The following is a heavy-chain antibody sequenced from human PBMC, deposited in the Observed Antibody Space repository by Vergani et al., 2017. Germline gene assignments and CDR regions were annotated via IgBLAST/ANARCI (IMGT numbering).Heavy chain of an antibody. J-gene: IGHJ5*02. CDR3: ARDRWTWFDP. D-gene: IGHD1-1*01. CDR2: SYYSGST. V-gene: IGHV4-59*01. Sequence: QVQLQESGPGLVKPSETLSLTCTVSGGSISSYSWSWIRQPPGKGLEWIGYSYYSGSTNYNPSLKSRVTISVDTSKNQLSLKLSSVTAADTAVYYCARDRWTWFDPWGQGTLVTVSS. CDR1: GGSISSYS.